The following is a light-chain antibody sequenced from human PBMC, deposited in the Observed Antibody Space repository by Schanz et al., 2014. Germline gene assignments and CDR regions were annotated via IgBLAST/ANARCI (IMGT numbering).Light chain of an antibody. J-gene: IGKJ5*01. CDR1: QSVSSY. CDR2: DAS. CDR3: QQYGSSPLT. V-gene: IGKV3-11*01. Sequence: EIVLTQSPATLSLSPGERATLSCRASQSVSSYLAWYQQKPGQAPRLLIYDASNRATGIPARFSGSGSGTDFTLTISRLEPEDSAVYYCQQYGSSPLTFGRGTRLEIK.